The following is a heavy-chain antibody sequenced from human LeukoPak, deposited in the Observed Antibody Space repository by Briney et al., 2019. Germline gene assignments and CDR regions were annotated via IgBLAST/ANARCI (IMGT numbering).Heavy chain of an antibody. Sequence: PGGSLRLSCAVSGFNFRDHWMDWVRQAPGKGLQWVGHIKNDESETYYLDSLKGRFSISRDNTNNALYLQMNSLRVEDTAVYYCVKNDGWFHLAQWGQGTLVTVSS. J-gene: IGHJ4*02. D-gene: IGHD6-19*01. CDR3: VKNDGWFHLAQ. CDR2: IKNDESET. V-gene: IGHV3-7*03. CDR1: GFNFRDHW.